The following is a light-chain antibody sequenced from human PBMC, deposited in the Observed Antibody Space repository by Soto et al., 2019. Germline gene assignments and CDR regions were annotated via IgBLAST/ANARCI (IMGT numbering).Light chain of an antibody. CDR3: CSYAGSRTFV. V-gene: IGLV2-23*01. CDR2: EGS. Sequence: QSALTQPASVSGSPEQSITISCTGTSSDVGAYNLVSWYQQHPGKVPRLIIYEGSKRPSGISHRFSGSKSDNTASLTISGLRAEDEAHYHCCSYAGSRTFVFGGGTKLTVL. CDR1: SSDVGAYNL. J-gene: IGLJ2*01.